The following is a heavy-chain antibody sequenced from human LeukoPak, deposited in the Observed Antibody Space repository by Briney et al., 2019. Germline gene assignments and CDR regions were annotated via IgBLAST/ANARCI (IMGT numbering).Heavy chain of an antibody. CDR1: GFTFSSYW. CDR2: IKQDGSGK. D-gene: IGHD2-8*01. CDR3: ARGRKMDYYYYMDV. J-gene: IGHJ6*03. V-gene: IGHV3-7*01. Sequence: GGSLRLSCAASGFTFSSYWMSWVRQAPGKGLEWVANIKQDGSGKYYVDSVKGRFTISRDNAKNSLYLQMNSLRAEDTAVYYCARGRKMDYYYYMDVWGKGTTVTVSS.